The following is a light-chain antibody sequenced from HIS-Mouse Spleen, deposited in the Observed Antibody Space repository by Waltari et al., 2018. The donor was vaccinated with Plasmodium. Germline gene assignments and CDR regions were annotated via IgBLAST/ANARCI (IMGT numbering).Light chain of an antibody. Sequence: ETVLTQPLGPLPLSQGERATLSCRASQSVSSSYLAWYQQKPGQAPRLLIYGASSRATGIPDRFSGSESGTDFTLTISRLEPEDFAVYYCQQYGSSPYTFGQGTKLEIK. CDR1: QSVSSSY. V-gene: IGKV3-20*01. CDR3: QQYGSSPYT. CDR2: GAS. J-gene: IGKJ2*01.